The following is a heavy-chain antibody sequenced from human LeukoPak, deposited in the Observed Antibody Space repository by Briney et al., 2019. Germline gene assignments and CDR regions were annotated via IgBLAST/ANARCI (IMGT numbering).Heavy chain of an antibody. Sequence: GGSLRLSCAASGFTFSSYWMSWVRQAPGKGLEWVANIKQDGSEKYYVDSVKGRFTISRDNAKNSLYLQMNSLRAEDTAVYYCARYSTNYYDSSGYYGDYYYYMDVWGKGTTVTVSS. D-gene: IGHD3-22*01. CDR3: ARYSTNYYDSSGYYGDYYYYMDV. V-gene: IGHV3-7*01. J-gene: IGHJ6*03. CDR2: IKQDGSEK. CDR1: GFTFSSYW.